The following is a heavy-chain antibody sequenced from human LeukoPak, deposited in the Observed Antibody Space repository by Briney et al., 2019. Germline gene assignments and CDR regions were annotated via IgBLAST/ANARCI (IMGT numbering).Heavy chain of an antibody. D-gene: IGHD6-19*01. Sequence: GGTLRLSCVASGFTFSTYSMNWVRQAPGKGLEWVSYISGTSNTIYYADSVKGRFTISRDNAKNSLYLQVNSLRVEDTAIYYCARDLGSYSSGWYMGFDYWGQGTLVTVSS. J-gene: IGHJ4*02. CDR3: ARDLGSYSSGWYMGFDY. CDR2: ISGTSNTI. V-gene: IGHV3-48*01. CDR1: GFTFSTYS.